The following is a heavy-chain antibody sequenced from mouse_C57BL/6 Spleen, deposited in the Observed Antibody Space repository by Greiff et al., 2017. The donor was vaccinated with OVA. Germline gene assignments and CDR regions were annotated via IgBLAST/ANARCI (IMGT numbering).Heavy chain of an antibody. Sequence: VQLQQSGAELARPGASVKMSCKASGYTFTSYTMHWVQQRPGQGLEWIGYINPSSGYTTSNQKFKDKATLTADKSSSQAYMQLSSLTSEDSAVYYCARGGNYYAMDYWGQGTSVTVSA. V-gene: IGHV1-4*01. D-gene: IGHD2-1*01. J-gene: IGHJ4*01. CDR1: GYTFTSYT. CDR2: INPSSGYT. CDR3: ARGGNYYAMDY.